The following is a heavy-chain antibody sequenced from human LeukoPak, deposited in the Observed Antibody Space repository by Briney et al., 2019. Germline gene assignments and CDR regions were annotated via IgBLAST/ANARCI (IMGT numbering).Heavy chain of an antibody. Sequence: GGSLRLSCAASGFTFSSYSMNWVRQAPGKGLEWVSSISSSSSYIYYADSVKGRFTISRDNAKNSLYLQMDSLRAEDTAVYYCAVLVGGATGGVFDYWGQGTLVTVSS. V-gene: IGHV3-21*01. CDR1: GFTFSSYS. CDR3: AVLVGGATGGVFDY. J-gene: IGHJ4*02. D-gene: IGHD1-26*01. CDR2: ISSSSSYI.